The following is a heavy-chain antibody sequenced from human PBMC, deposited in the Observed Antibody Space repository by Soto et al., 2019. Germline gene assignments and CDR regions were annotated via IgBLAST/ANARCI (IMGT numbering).Heavy chain of an antibody. CDR1: GYTFTGYG. J-gene: IGHJ6*02. V-gene: IGHV1-18*04. CDR3: ASAGTGRDYYYGMDV. Sequence: VPVKVSCKAAGYTFTGYGVGCQRLAHGQGLEWMGWISAYNGNTNYAQKLQGRVTMTTDTSTSTAYMELRSLRSDDTAVYYCASAGTGRDYYYGMDVWGQGTTGTVYS. CDR2: ISAYNGNT. D-gene: IGHD1-1*01.